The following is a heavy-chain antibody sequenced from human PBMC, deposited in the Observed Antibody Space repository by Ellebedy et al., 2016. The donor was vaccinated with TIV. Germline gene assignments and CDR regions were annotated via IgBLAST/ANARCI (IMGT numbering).Heavy chain of an antibody. V-gene: IGHV5-10-1*01. CDR1: GYTFTSYW. Sequence: GESLKISCKGSGYTFTSYWITWVRQMPGKGLEWMGRIDPSDSYTNYSPSFQGHVTISANKSISTAYLQWSSLKASDTAMYYCARRGDWFDPWGQGTLVTVSS. J-gene: IGHJ5*02. CDR3: ARRGDWFDP. D-gene: IGHD1-26*01. CDR2: IDPSDSYT.